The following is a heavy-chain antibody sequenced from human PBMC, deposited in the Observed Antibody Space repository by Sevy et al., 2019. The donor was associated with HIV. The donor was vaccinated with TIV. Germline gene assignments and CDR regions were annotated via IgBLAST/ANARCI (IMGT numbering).Heavy chain of an antibody. Sequence: GGSLRLSCAASGFTFSSYSMNWVRQAPGKGLEWVSYISSSSSTIYYADSVKGRFTISRDNAKNSLYLRMNSLRDEDTAVYYCARDNGYGDYFHAFDIWGQGTMVTVSS. D-gene: IGHD4-17*01. V-gene: IGHV3-48*02. J-gene: IGHJ3*02. CDR3: ARDNGYGDYFHAFDI. CDR2: ISSSSSTI. CDR1: GFTFSSYS.